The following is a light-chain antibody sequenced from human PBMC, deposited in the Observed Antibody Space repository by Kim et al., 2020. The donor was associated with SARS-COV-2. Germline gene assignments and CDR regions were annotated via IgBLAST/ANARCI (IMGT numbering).Light chain of an antibody. CDR3: GRWDTSMSAEV. J-gene: IGLJ3*02. V-gene: IGLV1-51*01. CDR2: DNN. Sequence: GQKVTISCSGGTCNIGNNYVSSYQQLPATDPTILIYDNNKRPSGILDRRSGSKTGASATLGITGRQKGDEDAYYCGRWDTSMSAEVFGGGTKLTVL. CDR1: TCNIGNNY.